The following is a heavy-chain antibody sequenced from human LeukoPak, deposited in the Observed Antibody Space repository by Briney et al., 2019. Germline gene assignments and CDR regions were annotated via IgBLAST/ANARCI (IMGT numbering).Heavy chain of an antibody. Sequence: SQTLSLTCTVSGGSISSGGYYWSWIRQHPGKGLEWIGYIYYSGSTYYNPSLKSRVTISVDTSKNQFSLKLSSVTAADTAVYYCARVHYGSGSSGYWFDPWGQGTLVTVSS. J-gene: IGHJ5*02. CDR1: GGSISSGGYY. CDR3: ARVHYGSGSSGYWFDP. D-gene: IGHD3-10*01. V-gene: IGHV4-31*03. CDR2: IYYSGST.